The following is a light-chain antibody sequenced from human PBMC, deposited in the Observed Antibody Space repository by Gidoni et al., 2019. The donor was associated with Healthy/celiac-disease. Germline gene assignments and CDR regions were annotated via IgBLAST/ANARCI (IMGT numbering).Light chain of an antibody. CDR3: SSYTSSSTSYV. CDR2: DVS. V-gene: IGLV2-14*03. CDR1: SSDVGGYNY. J-gene: IGLJ1*01. Sequence: QSALTQPDSVSGSPGQSITISCTGTSSDVGGYNYVSWYQQHPGKAPKLMIYDVSNRPSGVSTRFSGSKSGNTASLTISGLQAEDEADYYCSSYTSSSTSYVFGTGTKVTVL.